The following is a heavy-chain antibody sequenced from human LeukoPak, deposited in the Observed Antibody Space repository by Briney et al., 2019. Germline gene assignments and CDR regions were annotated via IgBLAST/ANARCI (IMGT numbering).Heavy chain of an antibody. Sequence: GESLKISCKGSGFTFSDYYMSWIRQAPGKGLEWVSYISSSGSTIYYADSVKGRFTISRDNAKNSLYLQMNSLRAEDTAVYYCARDYYDYVWGSFSPVGYWGQGTLVTVSS. CDR1: GFTFSDYY. CDR2: ISSSGSTI. CDR3: ARDYYDYVWGSFSPVGY. D-gene: IGHD3-16*01. J-gene: IGHJ4*02. V-gene: IGHV3-11*01.